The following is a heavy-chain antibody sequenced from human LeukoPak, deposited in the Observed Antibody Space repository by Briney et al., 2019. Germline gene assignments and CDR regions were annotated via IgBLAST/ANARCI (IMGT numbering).Heavy chain of an antibody. Sequence: GGSLRLSCAASGFHFNIYSMNWVRQVPGKGLEWVSYISGTSSTIYYADSVKGRFTISRDNAKNSLYLQMNSLRAEDTAVYYCARGIPIVVVPAATLDYWGQGTLVTVSS. J-gene: IGHJ4*02. CDR3: ARGIPIVVVPAATLDY. V-gene: IGHV3-48*01. CDR2: ISGTSSTI. CDR1: GFHFNIYS. D-gene: IGHD2-2*01.